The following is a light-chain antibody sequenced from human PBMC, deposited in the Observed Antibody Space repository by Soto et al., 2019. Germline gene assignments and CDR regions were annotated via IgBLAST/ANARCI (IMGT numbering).Light chain of an antibody. J-gene: IGKJ1*01. CDR2: AAS. CDR3: HNYSTDPRT. V-gene: IGKV1-27*01. Sequence: DIQMTQSPSSLSASVGDRVTITCRASQDIHSYLAWFQQKPGNVPRLLIYAASTLRSGVPSRFSGSGSGTDFTLTISTLQPEDVATYYCHNYSTDPRTFGQGTKVEL. CDR1: QDIHSY.